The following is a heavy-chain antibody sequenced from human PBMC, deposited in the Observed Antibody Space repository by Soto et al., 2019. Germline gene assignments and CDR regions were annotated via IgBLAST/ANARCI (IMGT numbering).Heavy chain of an antibody. J-gene: IGHJ6*02. Sequence: GGSLRLSCAASGFTFSSYAMSWVRQAPGKGLEWVSAISGSGGSTYYADSVKGRFTISRDNSKNTLYLQMNSLRAEDTAVYYCAKLLDSSGYFPYYYYGMDVWGPGTTVTVSS. D-gene: IGHD3-22*01. CDR2: ISGSGGST. V-gene: IGHV3-23*01. CDR1: GFTFSSYA. CDR3: AKLLDSSGYFPYYYYGMDV.